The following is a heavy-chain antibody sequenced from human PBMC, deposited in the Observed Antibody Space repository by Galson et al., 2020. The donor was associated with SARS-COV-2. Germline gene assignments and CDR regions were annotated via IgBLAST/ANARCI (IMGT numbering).Heavy chain of an antibody. V-gene: IGHV6-1*01. CDR1: GDSVSSNTAV. Sequence: SQTLSLTCAISGDSVSSNTAVWNWVRQSPSRGLEWLGRTYYWSNWYNDYAVSVKSRITINPDTSKNQIFLQLTSVTPEDTAVYYCARGGSSGRNSFDSWCQGTLVSVSS. J-gene: IGHJ4*02. CDR3: ARGGSSGRNSFDS. CDR2: TYYWSNWYN. D-gene: IGHD6-19*01.